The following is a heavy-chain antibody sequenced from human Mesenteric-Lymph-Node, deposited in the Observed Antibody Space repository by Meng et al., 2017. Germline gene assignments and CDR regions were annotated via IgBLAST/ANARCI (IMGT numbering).Heavy chain of an antibody. CDR3: TRSSYSFDGSAPEIPFDQ. J-gene: IGHJ4*02. V-gene: IGHV3-13*01. Sequence: GESLKISCAASGFSFSDYDMHWVRQATGKSLEWVSGIGPGGDTYYSGSVKGRFTISRDNGQNSFFLQMTSLKVGDSAVYFCTRSSYSFDGSAPEIPFDQWGQGTLVTVSS. CDR2: IGPGGDT. D-gene: IGHD2-15*01. CDR1: GFSFSDYD.